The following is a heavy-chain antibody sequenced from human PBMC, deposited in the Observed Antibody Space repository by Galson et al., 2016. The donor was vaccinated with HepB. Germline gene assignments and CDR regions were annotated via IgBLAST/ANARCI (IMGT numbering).Heavy chain of an antibody. D-gene: IGHD1-26*01. CDR1: RFTFSNYA. CDR2: LSSDGNNE. J-gene: IGHJ3*01. CDR3: ARDPEVWELPAMDV. Sequence: SLRLSCAASRFTFSNYAVHWVRQPPGKGLEWVALLSSDGNNEYYANSVKGRFTISRDNSRNTLYLQMNGLRVDDTAVYYCARDPEVWELPAMDVWGRGTMVTVSS. V-gene: IGHV3-30-3*01.